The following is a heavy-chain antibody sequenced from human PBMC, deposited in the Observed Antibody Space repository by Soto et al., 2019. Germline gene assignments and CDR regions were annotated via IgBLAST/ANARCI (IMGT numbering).Heavy chain of an antibody. J-gene: IGHJ4*01. D-gene: IGHD3-3*01. V-gene: IGHV3-23*01. CDR1: GFTFSSYS. CDR2: MGGSSGRT. Sequence: GGSLRLSCAASGFTFSSYSMSWVRQAPGKGLEWVSTMGGSSGRTFYADSVKGRFTISRDNAKNTLYLQMNSLRAEDTAVYYCAKRYDSGHYFDYWGQGTLVTVSS. CDR3: AKRYDSGHYFDY.